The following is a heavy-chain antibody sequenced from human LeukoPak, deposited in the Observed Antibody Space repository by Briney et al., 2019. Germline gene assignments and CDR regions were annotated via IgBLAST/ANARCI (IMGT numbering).Heavy chain of an antibody. J-gene: IGHJ5*02. D-gene: IGHD2-15*01. CDR3: ARDRSGGSCFDP. Sequence: GASVKVSCKASGYTFTSYAMHWVRQAPGQRLEWMGWINAGNGNTKYSQKFQGRVTITRDTSASTAYMELNSLRSEDTAVYYCARDRSGGSCFDPWGQGTLVTVSS. CDR1: GYTFTSYA. CDR2: INAGNGNT. V-gene: IGHV1-3*01.